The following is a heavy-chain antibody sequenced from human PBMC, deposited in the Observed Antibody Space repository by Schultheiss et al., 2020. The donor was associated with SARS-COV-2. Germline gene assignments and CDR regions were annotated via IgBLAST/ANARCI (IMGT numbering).Heavy chain of an antibody. V-gene: IGHV3-7*01. CDR1: GFTFSSYW. Sequence: GGSLRLSCAASGFTFSSYWMSWVRQAPGKGLEWVANIKQDGSEKYYVDSVKGRFTISRDNAKNSLYLQMNSLRAEDTAVYYCARGQWLASYYYGMDVWGQGTTVTVSS. J-gene: IGHJ6*02. CDR2: IKQDGSEK. D-gene: IGHD6-19*01. CDR3: ARGQWLASYYYGMDV.